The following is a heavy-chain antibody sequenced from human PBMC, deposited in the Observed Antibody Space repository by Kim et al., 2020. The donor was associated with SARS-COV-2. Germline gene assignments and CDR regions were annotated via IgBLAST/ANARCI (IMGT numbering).Heavy chain of an antibody. D-gene: IGHD3-22*01. CDR3: ARAGPYYYDSSGPYDY. V-gene: IGHV1-69*01. Sequence: KFQGRVTITEDESTSTAYMELSSLRSEDTAVYYCARAGPYYYDSSGPYDYWGQGTLVTVSS. J-gene: IGHJ4*02.